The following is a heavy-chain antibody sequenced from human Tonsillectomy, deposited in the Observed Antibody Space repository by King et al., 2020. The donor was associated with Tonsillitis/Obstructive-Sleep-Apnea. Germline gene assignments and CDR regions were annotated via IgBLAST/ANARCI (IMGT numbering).Heavy chain of an antibody. V-gene: IGHV4-59*08. CDR2: IYYSGST. D-gene: IGHD1-26*01. CDR3: ARHGSGTYYRGFDY. Sequence: QLQESGPGLVKPSETLSLTCTVSGGSISSYYWSWIRQPPGKGLEWIGYIYYSGSTNYNPSLKSRVTISVDTSKNQFSLMLRSVTAADTAVYYCARHGSGTYYRGFDYWGQGTLVTVSS. CDR1: GGSISSYY. J-gene: IGHJ4*02.